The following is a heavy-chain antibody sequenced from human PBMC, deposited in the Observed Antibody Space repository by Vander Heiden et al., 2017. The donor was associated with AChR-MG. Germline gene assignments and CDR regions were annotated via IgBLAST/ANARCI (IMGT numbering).Heavy chain of an antibody. CDR1: GFPFSSYG. D-gene: IGHD2-2*01. Sequence: QVQLVESGGGVVQPGRSLRLSCAASGFPFSSYGMHWVRQAPGKGLEWVAVISYDGSNKYYADSVKGRFTISRDNSKNTLYLQMNSLRAEDTAVYYCAKDPSLKDYYYYMDVWGKGTTVTVSS. CDR2: ISYDGSNK. J-gene: IGHJ6*03. CDR3: AKDPSLKDYYYYMDV. V-gene: IGHV3-30*18.